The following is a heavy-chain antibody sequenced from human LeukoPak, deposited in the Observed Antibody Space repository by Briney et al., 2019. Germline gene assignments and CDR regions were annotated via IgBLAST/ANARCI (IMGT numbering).Heavy chain of an antibody. J-gene: IGHJ4*02. D-gene: IGHD2/OR15-2a*01. CDR2: IRSKAYGGTT. Sequence: NPGGSLRLSCTASGFTFGDYAMSWFRQAPGKGLEWVGFIRSKAYGGTTEYAASVKGRFTISRDDSKSIAYLQMNSLKTEDIAVYYCTRDGGYSTRTFDYWGQGTLVTVSS. V-gene: IGHV3-49*05. CDR1: GFTFGDYA. CDR3: TRDGGYSTRTFDY.